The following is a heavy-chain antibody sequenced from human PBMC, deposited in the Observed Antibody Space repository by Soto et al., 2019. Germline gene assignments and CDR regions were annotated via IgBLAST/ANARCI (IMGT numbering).Heavy chain of an antibody. CDR2: INPNSGGT. Sequence: ASVKVSCKASGYTFTGYYMHWVRQAPGQGLEWMGWINPNSGGTNYAQKFQGRVTMTRDTSISTAYMELSRLRSDDTAVYYCARDSWYYYDSCGYYSYYGMDVWGQGTTVTVSS. V-gene: IGHV1-2*02. J-gene: IGHJ6*02. D-gene: IGHD3-22*01. CDR1: GYTFTGYY. CDR3: ARDSWYYYDSCGYYSYYGMDV.